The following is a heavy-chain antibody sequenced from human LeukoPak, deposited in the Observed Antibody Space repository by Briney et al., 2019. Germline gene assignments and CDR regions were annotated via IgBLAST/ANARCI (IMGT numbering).Heavy chain of an antibody. V-gene: IGHV4-34*01. J-gene: IGHJ4*02. Sequence: SETLSLTCAVYGGSFSGYYWSWIRQPPGKGLEWIGEINHGGSTNYNPSLKSRVTISVDTSKNQFSLKLSSVTAADTAVYYCARVGPYYDILTGYDVYYDYWGQGTLVTVSS. CDR3: ARVGPYYDILTGYDVYYDY. D-gene: IGHD3-9*01. CDR1: GGSFSGYY. CDR2: INHGGST.